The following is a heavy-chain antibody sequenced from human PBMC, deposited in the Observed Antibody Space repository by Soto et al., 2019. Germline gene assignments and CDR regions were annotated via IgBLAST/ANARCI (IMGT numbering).Heavy chain of an antibody. J-gene: IGHJ4*02. D-gene: IGHD3-10*01. CDR3: ATNYGSGSTHFDY. Sequence: QVQLVQSGAEVKKPGSPVRVSCTASGDTFNFYTISWVRQVPGQGPEWMGRIIPMLGMSNYAQKFQGRVTIMAAKSTRTVYVTLSGLTSEDTAVYSCATNYGSGSTHFDYWGQGTLVTVSS. CDR1: GDTFNFYT. V-gene: IGHV1-69*02. CDR2: IIPMLGMS.